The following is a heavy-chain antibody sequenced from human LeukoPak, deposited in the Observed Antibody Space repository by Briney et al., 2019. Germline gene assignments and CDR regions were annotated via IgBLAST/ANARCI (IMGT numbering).Heavy chain of an antibody. V-gene: IGHV4-61*02. CDR2: IYTSGST. CDR3: ARGRQWLVLRTRGYMDV. Sequence: PSATLSLTCTVSGGSISSGSYYWSWIRQPAGKGLEWIGRIYTSGSTNYNPSLKSRVTISVDRSKNQFSLKLSSVTAADTAVYYCARGRQWLVLRTRGYMDVWGKGTTVTVSS. D-gene: IGHD6-19*01. J-gene: IGHJ6*03. CDR1: GGSISSGSYY.